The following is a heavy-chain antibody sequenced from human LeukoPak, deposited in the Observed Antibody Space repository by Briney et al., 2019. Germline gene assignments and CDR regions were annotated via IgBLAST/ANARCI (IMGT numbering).Heavy chain of an antibody. CDR2: IYSGGST. D-gene: IGHD6-13*01. V-gene: IGHV3-53*01. CDR3: ARSIAAAAHYYYGMDV. CDR1: GFSVSSNY. J-gene: IGHJ6*04. Sequence: GGSLRLSCAASGFSVSSNYMSWVRQAPGKGLEWVSVIYSGGSTYYADSVKGRFTVSRDISKNTLYLQMNSLRAEDTAVYYCARSIAAAAHYYYGMDVWGKGTTVTVSS.